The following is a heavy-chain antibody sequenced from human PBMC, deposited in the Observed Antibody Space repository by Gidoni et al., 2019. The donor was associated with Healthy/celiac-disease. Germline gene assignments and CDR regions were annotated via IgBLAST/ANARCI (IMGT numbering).Heavy chain of an antibody. D-gene: IGHD1-26*01. CDR3: AKDQGKWGGSYEGNWFDP. CDR1: GFPFHSHA. CDR2: IGGSGGST. V-gene: IGHV3-23*01. Sequence: EVQLLESGGGLVQPGGSLRLSCAASGFPFHSHALSWVRQAPGKGLEWVSAIGGSGGSTYYADSVKGRFTISRDNSKNTLYLQMNSLRAEDTAVYYCAKDQGKWGGSYEGNWFDPWGQGTLVTVSS. J-gene: IGHJ5*02.